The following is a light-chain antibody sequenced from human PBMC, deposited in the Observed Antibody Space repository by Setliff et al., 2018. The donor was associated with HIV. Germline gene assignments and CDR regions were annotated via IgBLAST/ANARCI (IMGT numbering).Light chain of an antibody. CDR3: CSYAGGNTVL. V-gene: IGLV2-23*02. CDR2: DVY. CDR1: SSDIGTYNL. J-gene: IGLJ2*01. Sequence: QSVLTQPASVSGSPGQSITISCTGTSSDIGTYNLVSWYQQHPGQGPRLIIFDVYRRPSGVSARFSASKSGNTAFLSISGLRPEDESDYHCCSYAGGNTVLFGGGTKVTVL.